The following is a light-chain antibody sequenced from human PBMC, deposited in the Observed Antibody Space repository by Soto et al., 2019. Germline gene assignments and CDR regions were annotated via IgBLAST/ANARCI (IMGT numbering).Light chain of an antibody. Sequence: DIEVTQSPSTLSASVGDRVTITCRASQSISSWLAWYQQKPGKAPKLLIYAASTLQSGVPSRFSGSGSGTDFTLTISCLQSEDFPTYSCQQYKSYWTFGQGTKVDI. CDR2: AAS. V-gene: IGKV1-5*01. CDR1: QSISSW. J-gene: IGKJ1*01. CDR3: QQYKSYWT.